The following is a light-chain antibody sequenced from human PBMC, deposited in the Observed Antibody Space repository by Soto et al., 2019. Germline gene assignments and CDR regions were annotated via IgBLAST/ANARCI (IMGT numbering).Light chain of an antibody. CDR3: QQRSNWPRT. CDR1: QSVSSY. J-gene: IGKJ4*02. Sequence: EIVLTQSPATLSLSPGERATLSCRASQSVSSYLAWYQQKPGQAPRLLIYDASNRATGIPARFSGSGSGTDFTLTISSLEPEEFAVYYCQQRSNWPRTFGGGTKVEIK. V-gene: IGKV3-11*01. CDR2: DAS.